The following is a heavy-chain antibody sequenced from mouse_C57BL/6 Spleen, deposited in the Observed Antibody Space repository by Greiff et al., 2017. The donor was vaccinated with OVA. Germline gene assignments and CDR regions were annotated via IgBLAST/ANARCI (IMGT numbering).Heavy chain of an antibody. V-gene: IGHV5-4*01. CDR1: GFTFSSYA. J-gene: IGHJ4*01. Sequence: EVNLVESGGGLVKPGGSLKLSCAASGFTFSSYAMSWVRQTPEKRLEWVATISDGGSYTYYPDNVKGRFTISRDNAKNNLYLQMSHLKSEDTAMYYCARDRYYYGSSERAMDYWGQGTSVTVSS. CDR3: ARDRYYYGSSERAMDY. CDR2: ISDGGSYT. D-gene: IGHD1-1*01.